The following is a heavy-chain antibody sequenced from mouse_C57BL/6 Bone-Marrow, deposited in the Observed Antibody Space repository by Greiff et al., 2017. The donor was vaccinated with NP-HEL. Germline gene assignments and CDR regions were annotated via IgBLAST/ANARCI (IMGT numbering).Heavy chain of an antibody. CDR2: IRNKANGYTT. D-gene: IGHD1-1*01. V-gene: IGHV7-3*01. J-gene: IGHJ4*01. CDR3: ARYETTGYAMDY. CDR1: GFTFTDYY. Sequence: EVQVVESGGGLVQPGGSLSLSCAASGFTFTDYYMSWVRQPPGKALEWLGFIRNKANGYTTEYSASVKGRFTISRDNSQSILYLQMNALRAEDSATYYCARYETTGYAMDYWGQGTSVTVSS.